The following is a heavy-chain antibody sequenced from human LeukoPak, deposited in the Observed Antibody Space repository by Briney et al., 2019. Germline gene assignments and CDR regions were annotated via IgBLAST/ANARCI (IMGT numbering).Heavy chain of an antibody. CDR3: ARDLEVPYYYDSSGYLDY. D-gene: IGHD3-22*01. CDR1: GFTFSSYS. J-gene: IGHJ4*02. Sequence: LGGSRRLSCAAFGFTFSSYSMNWARQAPGTGLDGVASISSSSRYIYYADSVKGRFTISRDNAKNSLYLQMNSLRAEDTAVYYCARDLEVPYYYDSSGYLDYWGQGTLVTVSS. CDR2: ISSSSRYI. V-gene: IGHV3-21*01.